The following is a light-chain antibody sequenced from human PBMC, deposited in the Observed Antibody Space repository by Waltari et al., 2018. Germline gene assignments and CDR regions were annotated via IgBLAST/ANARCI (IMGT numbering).Light chain of an antibody. V-gene: IGLV2-14*03. Sequence: QSALTQPASVSGSPGQSITLSCSVVGSAVGASDYVSWHQHHPGKVPQVIIYDVTNRPSGVSDRFSASKSANTASLTISRLQPEDEADYYCFSQTLDGLVLFGGGTRLTVL. CDR3: FSQTLDGLVL. CDR2: DVT. CDR1: GSAVGASDY. J-gene: IGLJ2*01.